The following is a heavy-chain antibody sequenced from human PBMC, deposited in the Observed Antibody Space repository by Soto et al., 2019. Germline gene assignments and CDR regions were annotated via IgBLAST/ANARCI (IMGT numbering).Heavy chain of an antibody. CDR2: ISYDGDNK. D-gene: IGHD2-15*01. J-gene: IGHJ4*02. CDR1: GFTFRNYG. Sequence: GGSLRLSCSPSGFTFRNYGLLWVRQAPGKGLEWVALISYDGDNKYYSESARGRFTVSRDNFKNMMFLQMDSLRPEDTAVYYCARDPSLNGGNTNGYIDYWGQGTLVTVSS. V-gene: IGHV3-30*03. CDR3: ARDPSLNGGNTNGYIDY.